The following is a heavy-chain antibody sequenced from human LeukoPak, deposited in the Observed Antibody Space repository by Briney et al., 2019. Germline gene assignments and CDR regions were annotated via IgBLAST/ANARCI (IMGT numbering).Heavy chain of an antibody. CDR2: IWYDGSNK. Sequence: GGSLRLSCAASGFTFSSYGMHWVRQAPGKGLEWVAVIWYDGSNKYYADSVKGRFTISRDNSKNTLYLQMNSLGAEDTALYYCARDAVRRYFDYWGQGTLVTVSS. CDR3: ARDAVRRYFDY. J-gene: IGHJ4*02. V-gene: IGHV3-33*01. CDR1: GFTFSSYG. D-gene: IGHD3-10*01.